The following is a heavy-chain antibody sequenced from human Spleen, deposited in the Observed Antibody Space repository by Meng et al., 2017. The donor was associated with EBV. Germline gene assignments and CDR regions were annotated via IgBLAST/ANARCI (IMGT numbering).Heavy chain of an antibody. D-gene: IGHD6-13*01. J-gene: IGHJ5*02. V-gene: IGHV4-34*01. CDR2: INHSGST. Sequence: QLQVQQWGAGVCQRSDNLSPTCAVHVGSFSGYYWSWLRQPPGKGLEWIGEINHSGSTNYNPSLKSRVTISVDTSKNQFSLKLSSVTAADTAVYYCARRQGYSSSWSTLGRFNWFDPWGQGTLVTVSS. CDR3: ARRQGYSSSWSTLGRFNWFDP. CDR1: VGSFSGYY.